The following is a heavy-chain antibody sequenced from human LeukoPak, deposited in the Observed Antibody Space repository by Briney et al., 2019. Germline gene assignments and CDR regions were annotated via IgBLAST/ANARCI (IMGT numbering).Heavy chain of an antibody. CDR2: TYYSGSA. V-gene: IGHV4-59*08. Sequence: SETLSLTCAVYGGSFSAYYWSWIRQPPGKGLEWIGYTYYSGSANYNPSLMSRVSISVDTSKNQFSLKLSSVTAADTAVYYCTRHPSIVAPLDYWGQGTLVTVSS. J-gene: IGHJ4*02. CDR1: GGSFSAYY. D-gene: IGHD5-12*01. CDR3: TRHPSIVAPLDY.